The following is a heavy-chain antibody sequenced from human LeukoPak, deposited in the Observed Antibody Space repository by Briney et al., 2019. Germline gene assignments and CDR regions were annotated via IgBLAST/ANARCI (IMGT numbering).Heavy chain of an antibody. CDR3: ASDREYYYGSGSFDY. CDR1: GLTVSTNY. D-gene: IGHD3-10*01. J-gene: IGHJ4*02. Sequence: PGGSLRLSCEASGLTVSTNYMSWVRQAPGKGLEWVANIKQDGSEKYYVDSVKGRFTISRDNAKNSLYLQMNSLRAEDTAVYYCASDREYYYGSGSFDYWGQGTLVTVSS. CDR2: IKQDGSEK. V-gene: IGHV3-7*04.